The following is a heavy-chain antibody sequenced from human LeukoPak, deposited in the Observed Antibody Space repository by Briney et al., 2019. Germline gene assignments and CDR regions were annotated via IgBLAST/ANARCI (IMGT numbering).Heavy chain of an antibody. J-gene: IGHJ4*02. Sequence: QPSETLSLTCTVSGGSISSYYWSWIRQPPGKGLEWIGYIYYSGSTNYNPSLKSRVTISVDTSKNQFSLKLSSVTAADTAVYYCARQIPGGARWFGATHKKSYYFDYWGQGTLVTVSS. D-gene: IGHD3-10*01. CDR3: ARQIPGGARWFGATHKKSYYFDY. V-gene: IGHV4-59*08. CDR1: GGSISSYY. CDR2: IYYSGST.